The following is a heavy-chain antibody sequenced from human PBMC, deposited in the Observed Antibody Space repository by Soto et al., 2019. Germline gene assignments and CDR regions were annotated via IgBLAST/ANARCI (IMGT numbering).Heavy chain of an antibody. Sequence: QVQLVESGGGVVHPGRSLRLSCAASGFTFSRFGIHWVRQAPGKGLELVAVVSYDGSLKYYADSVKGRFTISRDNSKNTLYLQMNSLRPEETALYYCAKDYSQLILDYYYYGMEVWGQVSTVTVSS. CDR2: VSYDGSLK. CDR1: GFTFSRFG. V-gene: IGHV3-30*18. D-gene: IGHD2-15*01. CDR3: AKDYSQLILDYYYYGMEV. J-gene: IGHJ6*02.